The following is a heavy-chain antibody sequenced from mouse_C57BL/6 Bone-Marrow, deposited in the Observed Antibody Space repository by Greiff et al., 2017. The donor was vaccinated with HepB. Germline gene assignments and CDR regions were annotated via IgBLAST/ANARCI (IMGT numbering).Heavy chain of an antibody. D-gene: IGHD2-1*01. V-gene: IGHV1-69*01. CDR2: IDPSDSYT. Sequence: VQLQQPGAELVMPGASVKLSCKASGYTFTSYWMHWVKQRPGQGLEWIGEIDPSDSYTNYNQKFKGKSTLTVDKSSSTSYMQLSSLTSEDSAVYDCARDEIYSPFAYWDQGTLVTVSA. CDR1: GYTFTSYW. CDR3: ARDEIYSPFAY. J-gene: IGHJ3*01.